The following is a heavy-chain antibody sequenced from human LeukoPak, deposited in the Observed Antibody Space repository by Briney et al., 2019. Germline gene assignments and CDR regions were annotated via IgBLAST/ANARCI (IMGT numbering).Heavy chain of an antibody. CDR3: ARGQPPSYYDMDV. D-gene: IGHD6-13*01. CDR1: GFTFSSYG. J-gene: IGHJ6*02. V-gene: IGHV3-33*01. Sequence: PGRSLILSCAASGFTFSSYGMHWVRQAPGKGLEWVAVIWSDGSSKHYADSVKGRFTISRDNSKNTLYLQMGSLRAEDTALYYCARGQPPSYYDMDVWGQGTTVTVSS. CDR2: IWSDGSSK.